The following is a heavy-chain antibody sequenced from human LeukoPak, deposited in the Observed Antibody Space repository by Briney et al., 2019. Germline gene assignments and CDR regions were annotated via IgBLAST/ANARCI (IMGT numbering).Heavy chain of an antibody. D-gene: IGHD6-19*01. CDR2: ISGSGGST. V-gene: IGHV3-23*01. J-gene: IGHJ4*02. CDR3: ASRHSSAWYYFDY. Sequence: PGGSLRLSCAASGFTFSSYAMSWVRQAPGKGLEWVSAISGSGGSTYYADSVKGRFTISRDNSKNTLYLQMNSLRAEDTAVYYRASRHSSAWYYFDYWGQGTLVTVSS. CDR1: GFTFSSYA.